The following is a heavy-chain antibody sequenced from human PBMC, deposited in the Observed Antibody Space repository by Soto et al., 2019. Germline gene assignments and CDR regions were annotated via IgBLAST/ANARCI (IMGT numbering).Heavy chain of an antibody. CDR3: AKRGRRYSSSGGAFDI. D-gene: IGHD6-13*01. CDR1: GFTFSSYA. V-gene: IGHV3-23*01. Sequence: LRLSCAASGFTFSSYAMSWVRQAPGKGLEWVSAISGSGGSTYYADSVKGRFTISRDNSKNTLYLQMNSLRAEDTAVYYCAKRGRRYSSSGGAFDIWGQGTMVTVSS. J-gene: IGHJ3*02. CDR2: ISGSGGST.